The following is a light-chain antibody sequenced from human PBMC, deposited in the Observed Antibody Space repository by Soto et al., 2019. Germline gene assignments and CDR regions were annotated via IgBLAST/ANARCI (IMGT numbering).Light chain of an antibody. V-gene: IGKV3-11*01. CDR2: DAS. CDR1: QSVSSY. CDR3: QQRSNWPGT. J-gene: IGKJ4*01. Sequence: EIVLTQSPATLSLSPGERATLCCRASQSVSSYLAWYQQKPGQAPRLLIYDASNRATGIPARFSGSGSGTDFTLTISSLEPEDFAVYYCQQRSNWPGTFGGGTKVEIK.